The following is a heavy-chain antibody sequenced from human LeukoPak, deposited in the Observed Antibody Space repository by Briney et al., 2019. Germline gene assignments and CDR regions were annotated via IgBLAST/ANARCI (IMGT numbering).Heavy chain of an antibody. J-gene: IGHJ5*02. Sequence: PSETLSLTCTVSGGSISSGGYYWSWIRQHPGKGLEWIGYIYYSGSTYYNPSLKSRVTISVDTSKNQFSLKLSSVTAADTAVYYCARASRLVTIFGVVINWFDPWGQGTLVTVSS. CDR1: GGSISSGGYY. V-gene: IGHV4-31*03. CDR3: ARASRLVTIFGVVINWFDP. D-gene: IGHD3-3*01. CDR2: IYYSGST.